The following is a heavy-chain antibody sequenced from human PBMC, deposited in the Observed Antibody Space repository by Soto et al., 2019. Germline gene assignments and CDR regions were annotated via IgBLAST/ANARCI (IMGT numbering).Heavy chain of an antibody. CDR3: TRDILAAAIEALGAFDI. V-gene: IGHV3-49*03. CDR2: IRSKAYGGTT. J-gene: IGHJ3*02. Sequence: GGSLRLSCTASGFTFGDYAMSWFRQAPGKGLEWVGFIRSKAYGGTTEYAASVKGRFTISRDDSKSIAYLQMNSLKTEDTAVYYCTRDILAAAIEALGAFDIWGQGTMVTVSS. D-gene: IGHD2-2*01. CDR1: GFTFGDYA.